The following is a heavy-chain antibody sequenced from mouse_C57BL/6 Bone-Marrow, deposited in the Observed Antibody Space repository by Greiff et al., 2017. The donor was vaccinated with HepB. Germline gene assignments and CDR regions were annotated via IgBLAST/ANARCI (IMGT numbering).Heavy chain of an antibody. V-gene: IGHV3-6*01. J-gene: IGHJ1*03. Sequence: EVKLMESGPGLVKPSQSLSLTCSVTGYSITSGYYWNWIRQFPGNKLEWMGYISYDGSNNYNPSLKNRISITRDTSNNQFFLKLNSVTTEDTATYSCAGDPSPVITTVVATGDWYFDVWGTGTTVTVSS. CDR3: AGDPSPVITTVVATGDWYFDV. CDR1: GYSITSGYY. D-gene: IGHD1-1*01. CDR2: ISYDGSN.